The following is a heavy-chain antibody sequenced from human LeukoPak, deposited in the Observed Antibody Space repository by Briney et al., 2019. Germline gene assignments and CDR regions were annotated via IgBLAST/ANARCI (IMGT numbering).Heavy chain of an antibody. V-gene: IGHV4-59*01. CDR2: IYYSGST. CDR1: GGSISSYY. D-gene: IGHD6-19*01. Sequence: SETLSLTCTVSGGSISSYYWSWIRQPPGKGLEWIGYIYYSGSTNYNPSLKSRVTISVDTSKNQFSLKLSSVTAADPAVYYCARVGEIAVAGTDAFDIWGQGTMVTVSS. J-gene: IGHJ3*02. CDR3: ARVGEIAVAGTDAFDI.